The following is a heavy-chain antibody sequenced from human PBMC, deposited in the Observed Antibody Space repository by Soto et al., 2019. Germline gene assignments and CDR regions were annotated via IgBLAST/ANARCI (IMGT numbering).Heavy chain of an antibody. CDR1: GFTFSSYG. V-gene: IGHV3-23*01. CDR2: ISDGGGST. D-gene: IGHD2-2*01. J-gene: IGHJ6*02. CDR3: ARGAEYCISTSCHGMDV. Sequence: PGGSLRLSCAASGFTFSSYGMSWVRQAPGKGLEWVSVISDGGGSTFYADSVKGRFTISRDNSKNTLYLQMNSLRAEDTAVYYCARGAEYCISTSCHGMDVWGQGTTVTVSS.